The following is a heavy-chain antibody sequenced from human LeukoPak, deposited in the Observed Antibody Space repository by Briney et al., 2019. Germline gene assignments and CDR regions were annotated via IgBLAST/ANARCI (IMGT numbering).Heavy chain of an antibody. CDR2: ISYDGSNK. V-gene: IGHV3-30*18. CDR1: GFTFSSYD. J-gene: IGHJ4*02. Sequence: GGSLRVSCAASGFTFSSYDMHWVRQAPGKGLEWVTVISYDGSNKYYGDSVKGRFTISRDNSKNTLYLKMNSLRAEDTAVYYCAKEGSNGDLDYWGQGTLVTVSS. CDR3: AKEGSNGDLDY. D-gene: IGHD4-17*01.